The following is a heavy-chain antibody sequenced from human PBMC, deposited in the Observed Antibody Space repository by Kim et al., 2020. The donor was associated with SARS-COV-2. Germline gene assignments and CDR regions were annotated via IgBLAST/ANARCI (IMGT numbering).Heavy chain of an antibody. CDR2: IYYSGST. V-gene: IGHV4-39*01. J-gene: IGHJ4*02. CDR1: GGSISGSSYY. Sequence: SETLSLTCTVSGGSISGSSYYWGWIRQPPGKGLEWIGSIYYSGSTYYNPSLKSRVTISVDTSKNQFSLKLSSVTAADTAVYYCARHRASGVVVPAAIRAPFDYWGQGTLVTVSS. CDR3: ARHRASGVVVPAAIRAPFDY. D-gene: IGHD2-2*01.